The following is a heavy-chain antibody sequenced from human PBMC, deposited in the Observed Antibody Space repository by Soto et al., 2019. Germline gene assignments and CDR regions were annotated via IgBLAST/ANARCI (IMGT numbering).Heavy chain of an antibody. CDR3: ARGLVAPYYYGMDV. CDR1: GYTFTSNY. J-gene: IGHJ6*02. Sequence: QVQLVQSGAEVMKPGASVKVSCKASGYTFTSNYIHWVRQAPGQGLEWMGILNPSSGLTSYAQKFQGRLTMTRDTSTNTVYMELSSLRSEDTAMYYCARGLVAPYYYGMDVWGQGTTVTVSS. D-gene: IGHD6-6*01. V-gene: IGHV1-46*01. CDR2: LNPSSGLT.